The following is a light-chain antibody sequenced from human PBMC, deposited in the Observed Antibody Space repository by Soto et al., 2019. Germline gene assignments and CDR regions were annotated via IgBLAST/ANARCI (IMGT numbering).Light chain of an antibody. J-gene: IGKJ1*01. CDR2: DAS. CDR1: QSITRN. V-gene: IGKV3-15*01. CDR3: QQYNNWPPWT. Sequence: EIVMTQSPATLAVSPGERATLSCRASQSITRNLAWFQQKPGQGPRLLIYDASTRATGIPARFSGSGSGTEFTLTISSLQSEDVAVYYCQQYNNWPPWTFGQGTKVEIK.